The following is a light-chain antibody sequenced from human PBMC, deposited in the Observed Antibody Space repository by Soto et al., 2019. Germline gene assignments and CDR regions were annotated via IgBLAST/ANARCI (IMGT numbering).Light chain of an antibody. CDR2: EAS. V-gene: IGKV2D-29*01. Sequence: DIVMTQNPLSLSVTPGQSASISCKSSQSLLHSDGQTYLYWYLQKPGQPPQLLIFEASNRFSEVSDRFRGSGSETDFTLEISRVEADDIGVYYCSQSIRLPLTFGVGTQVQIK. CDR3: SQSIRLPLT. J-gene: IGKJ4*01. CDR1: QSLLHSDGQTY.